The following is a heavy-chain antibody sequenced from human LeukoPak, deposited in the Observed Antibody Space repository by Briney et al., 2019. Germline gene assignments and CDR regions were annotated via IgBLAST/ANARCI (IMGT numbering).Heavy chain of an antibody. CDR1: GDSTSSDRYY. V-gene: IGHV4-39*07. J-gene: IGHJ6*02. Sequence: PSETLSLTCTISGDSTSSDRYYGGWVRQPPGKGLEWIGNIYYSGSTYYNPSLKSRVTISVDTSKNQFSLKLSSVTAADTAVYYCARARRFGEPGVPYGMDVWGQGTTVTVSS. CDR2: IYYSGST. CDR3: ARARRFGEPGVPYGMDV. D-gene: IGHD3-10*01.